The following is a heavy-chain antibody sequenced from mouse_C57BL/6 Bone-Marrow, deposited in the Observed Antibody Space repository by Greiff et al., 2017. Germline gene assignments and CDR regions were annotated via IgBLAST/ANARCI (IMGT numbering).Heavy chain of an antibody. CDR1: GYTFTSYW. CDR3: ARMGYYSNYVFFDY. Sequence: QVQLQQPGAELVRPGSSVKLSCKASGYTFTSYWMDWVKQRPGQGLEWIGNIYPSDSETHYNQKFKDKATLTVDISSSTAYMQLSSLTSEDSAVYYCARMGYYSNYVFFDYWGQGTTLTVSS. D-gene: IGHD2-5*01. J-gene: IGHJ2*01. V-gene: IGHV1-61*01. CDR2: IYPSDSET.